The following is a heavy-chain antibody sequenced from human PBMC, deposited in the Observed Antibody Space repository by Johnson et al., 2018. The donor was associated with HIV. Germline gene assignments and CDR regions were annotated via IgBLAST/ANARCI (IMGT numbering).Heavy chain of an antibody. CDR1: GFTFSSYG. J-gene: IGHJ3*02. D-gene: IGHD2/OR15-2a*01. V-gene: IGHV3-30*03. CDR3: ARDCRNSTSCLAFDI. Sequence: QVQLVESGGGVVQPGRSLRLSCAASGFTFSSYGMHWVRQAPGKGLEWVANIKQDGSNKYYADSVKGRFTISRDNSKNTLYLQMNSLRAEDTALYYCARDCRNSTSCLAFDIWGQGTRVTVSS. CDR2: IKQDGSNK.